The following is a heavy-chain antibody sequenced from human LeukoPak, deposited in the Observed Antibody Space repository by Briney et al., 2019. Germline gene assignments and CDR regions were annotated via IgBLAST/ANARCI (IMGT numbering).Heavy chain of an antibody. D-gene: IGHD4-17*01. CDR1: VHPFRNYS. J-gene: IGHJ3*01. CDR2: MRGDVGGGGT. V-gene: IGHV3-23*01. CDR3: AKDPNGDYVGAFDS. Sequence: GGSLRLFCAASVHPFRNYSMTWVRQAPGKGLEWVSNMRGDVGGGGTSYADSVKGRFTVYRDNFKNTLYLQMNSLRAGDTAVYYCAKDPNGDYVGAFDSWGQGTLVTVTS.